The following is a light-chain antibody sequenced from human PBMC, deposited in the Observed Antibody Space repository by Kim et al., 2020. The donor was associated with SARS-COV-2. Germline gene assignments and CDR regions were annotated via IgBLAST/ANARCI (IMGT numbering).Light chain of an antibody. V-gene: IGKV1-33*01. J-gene: IGKJ4*01. CDR2: DAS. Sequence: ASVGDRVTLTCQGSHDINIFLNWFQQKPGEAPKLLISDASSLETGLPSRFSGSGSGTHFTFTISSLQPGDVATYYCQQFDTVPLTFGGGTKVDIK. CDR1: HDINIF. CDR3: QQFDTVPLT.